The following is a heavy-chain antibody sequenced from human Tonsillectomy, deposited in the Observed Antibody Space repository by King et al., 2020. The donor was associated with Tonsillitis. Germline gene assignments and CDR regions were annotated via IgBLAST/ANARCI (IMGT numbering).Heavy chain of an antibody. D-gene: IGHD2-15*01. CDR1: GFTFSSYS. CDR3: ARDCSGGSCYPYYYGMDV. CDR2: ISSSSSYI. Sequence: VQLVESGGGLVKPGGSLRLSCGASGFTFSSYSMNWVRQSPGKGLEWVSSISSSSSYIYYADSVKGRFAISRDNAKHSLYLQMNSLRAEDTAVYYCARDCSGGSCYPYYYGMDVWGQGTTVTVSS. J-gene: IGHJ6*02. V-gene: IGHV3-21*01.